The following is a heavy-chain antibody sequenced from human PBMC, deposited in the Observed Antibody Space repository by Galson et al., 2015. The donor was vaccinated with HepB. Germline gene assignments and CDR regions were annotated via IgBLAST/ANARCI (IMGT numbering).Heavy chain of an antibody. D-gene: IGHD2-8*02. CDR1: GFTFSSYA. CDR2: IKQDGSEK. J-gene: IGHJ4*02. V-gene: IGHV3-7*01. CDR3: ARDNTGILDY. Sequence: SLRLSCAASGFTFSSYAMHWVRQAPGKGLEWVANIKQDGSEKNYVDSVKGRFTISRDNAKNSLYLQMKSLRAEDTAVYYCARDNTGILDYWGQGTLVTVSS.